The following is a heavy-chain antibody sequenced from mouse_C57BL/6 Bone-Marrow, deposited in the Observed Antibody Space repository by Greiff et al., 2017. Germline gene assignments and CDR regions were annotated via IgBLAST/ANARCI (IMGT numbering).Heavy chain of an antibody. J-gene: IGHJ2*01. CDR3: ASFNGYCFDY. CDR1: GYTFTDYY. D-gene: IGHD2-2*01. Sequence: DVQLQESGPVLVKPGASVKMSCKASGYTFTDYYMNWVKQSHGKSLEWIGVINPYNGGTSYNQKFKGKATLTVDKSSSTAYMELYRLTSEDSAVYYCASFNGYCFDYWGQGTTLTVAS. V-gene: IGHV1-19*01. CDR2: INPYNGGT.